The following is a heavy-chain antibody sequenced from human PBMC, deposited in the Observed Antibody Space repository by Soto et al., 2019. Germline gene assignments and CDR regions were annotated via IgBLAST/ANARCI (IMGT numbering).Heavy chain of an antibody. Sequence: PSQTLSLTCAISGESVSSNTASWNWIRQSPSRGLEWLGRTYFRSKWYNDYAVSVKSRIIINPDTSNNQFSLQLNSVTPEDTAVYFCAKGDNLGPKTGYAFDHWGQGIMVTVSS. J-gene: IGHJ4*02. CDR3: AKGDNLGPKTGYAFDH. D-gene: IGHD5-12*01. V-gene: IGHV6-1*01. CDR1: GESVSSNTAS. CDR2: TYFRSKWYN.